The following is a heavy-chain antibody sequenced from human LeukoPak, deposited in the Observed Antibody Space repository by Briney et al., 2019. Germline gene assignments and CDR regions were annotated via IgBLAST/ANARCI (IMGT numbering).Heavy chain of an antibody. Sequence: GASVNVSCKASGYTFTSYGISWVRQAPGQGLEWMGWISAYNGNTNYAQKLQGRVTMTTDTSTSTAYMELRSLRSDDTAVYYCARDRENDYGDYSHYFDYWGQGTLVTASS. CDR2: ISAYNGNT. CDR3: ARDRENDYGDYSHYFDY. CDR1: GYTFTSYG. D-gene: IGHD4-17*01. V-gene: IGHV1-18*01. J-gene: IGHJ4*02.